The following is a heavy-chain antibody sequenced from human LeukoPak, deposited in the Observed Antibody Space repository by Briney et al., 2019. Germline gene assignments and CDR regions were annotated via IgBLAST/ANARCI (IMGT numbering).Heavy chain of an antibody. D-gene: IGHD3-16*02. CDR3: ARLALMITFGGLIVPRWFDP. Sequence: SETLSLTCAVYGGSFSGYYWSWIRQPPGKGLEWIGEINHSGSTNYNPSLKSRVTISVDTSKNQFSLKLSSVTAADTAVYYCARLALMITFGGLIVPRWFDPWGQGTLVTVSS. CDR1: GGSFSGYY. V-gene: IGHV4-34*01. J-gene: IGHJ5*02. CDR2: INHSGST.